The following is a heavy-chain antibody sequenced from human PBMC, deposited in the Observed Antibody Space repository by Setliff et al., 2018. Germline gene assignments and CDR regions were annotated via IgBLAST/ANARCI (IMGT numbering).Heavy chain of an antibody. CDR2: IYYSGST. Sequence: SETLSLTCAVSGGSISSGNYYWSWVRQPPGKGLEWIGYIYYSGSTYYNPSLESRTTISVDTSKNQFSLNLSSVTAADTAVYYCARVSSSWYPIDCWGQGALVTVSS. CDR3: ARVSSSWYPIDC. CDR1: GGSISSGNYY. D-gene: IGHD6-13*01. J-gene: IGHJ4*02. V-gene: IGHV4-30-4*08.